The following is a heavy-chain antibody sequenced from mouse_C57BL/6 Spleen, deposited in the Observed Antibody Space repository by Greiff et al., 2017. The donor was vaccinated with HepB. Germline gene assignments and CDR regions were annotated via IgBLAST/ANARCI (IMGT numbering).Heavy chain of an antibody. CDR3: ARRYYGSSQGAMDY. V-gene: IGHV5-17*01. J-gene: IGHJ4*01. D-gene: IGHD1-1*01. CDR2: ISSGSSTI. Sequence: EVQRVESGGGLVKPGGSLKLSCAASGFTFSDYGMHWVRQAPEKGLEWVAYISSGSSTIYYADTVKGRFTISRDNAKNTLFLQMTSLRSEDTAMYYCARRYYGSSQGAMDYWGQGTSVTVSS. CDR1: GFTFSDYG.